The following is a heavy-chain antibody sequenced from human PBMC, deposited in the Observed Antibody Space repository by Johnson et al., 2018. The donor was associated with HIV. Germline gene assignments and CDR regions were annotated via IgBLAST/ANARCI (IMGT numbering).Heavy chain of an antibody. Sequence: QMLLVESGGGVVQPGRSLRLSCAASGFTFSSYAMHWVRQAPGNGLELVAVISYDGSNKYYADSVKGRFTISRDNSKNTLYLQMNSLRAEDTAVYYCAFIEYSSLDAFDIWGQGTMVTVSS. CDR3: AFIEYSSLDAFDI. D-gene: IGHD6-6*01. CDR2: ISYDGSNK. V-gene: IGHV3-30*04. CDR1: GFTFSSYA. J-gene: IGHJ3*02.